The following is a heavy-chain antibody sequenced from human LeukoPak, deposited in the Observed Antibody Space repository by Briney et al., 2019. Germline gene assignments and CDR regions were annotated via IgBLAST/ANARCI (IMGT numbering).Heavy chain of an antibody. Sequence: SETLSLTCTVSGGSISSYYWRWIRQPPGKGLEWIGYIYYSGSTNYNPSLKSRVPISVDTSKNQFSLKLSSVTAADTAVYYCARHMGLYYAPDYWGQGTLVTVSS. CDR1: GGSISSYY. D-gene: IGHD3-10*01. V-gene: IGHV4-59*08. CDR2: IYYSGST. CDR3: ARHMGLYYAPDY. J-gene: IGHJ4*02.